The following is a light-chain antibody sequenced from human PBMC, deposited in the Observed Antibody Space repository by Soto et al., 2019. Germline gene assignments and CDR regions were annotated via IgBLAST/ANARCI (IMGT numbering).Light chain of an antibody. CDR1: SSDVGGYNY. CDR2: EVS. J-gene: IGLJ1*01. Sequence: QSVLTQPASVSGSPGQSITISCTGTSSDVGGYNYVSWYQQHPGKGPKLMIYEVSNRPSGVSNRFSGSKSGNTATLTISGLQAEDEADYYCRSYTSTTQRAFGPGT. V-gene: IGLV2-14*03. CDR3: RSYTSTTQRA.